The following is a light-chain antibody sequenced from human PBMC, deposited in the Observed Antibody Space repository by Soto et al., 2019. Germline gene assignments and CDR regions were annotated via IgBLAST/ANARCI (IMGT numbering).Light chain of an antibody. CDR1: QSINNH. CDR3: QQSFTAPIP. V-gene: IGKV1-39*01. Sequence: DIQMTQSPSSLSASVVDRFTFTCRTSQSINNHLNWYQQKPGEAPKLLIYGSSSLHYGVPSRFSGSGSGSAFTLTISSLQPEDSATYYCQQSFTAPIPFGQGTRLEIK. CDR2: GSS. J-gene: IGKJ5*01.